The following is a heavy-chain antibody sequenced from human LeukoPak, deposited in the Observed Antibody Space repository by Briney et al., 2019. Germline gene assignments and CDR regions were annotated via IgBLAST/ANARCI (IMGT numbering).Heavy chain of an antibody. CDR2: IYYSGST. CDR1: GGSIGSGDYY. D-gene: IGHD5-12*01. V-gene: IGHV4-31*03. CDR3: ARGSDIVATIWFDP. Sequence: SETLSLTCTVSGGSIGSGDYYWSWIRQHPGKGLEWIGYIYYSGSTYYNPSLKSRVTISGDTSKNQFSLKLSSVTAADTAVYYCARGSDIVATIWFDPWGQGILVTVPS. J-gene: IGHJ5*02.